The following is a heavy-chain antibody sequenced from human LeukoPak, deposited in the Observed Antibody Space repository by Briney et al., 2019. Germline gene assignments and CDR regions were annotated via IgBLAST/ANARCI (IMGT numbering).Heavy chain of an antibody. CDR1: GYTFTSYG. D-gene: IGHD3-3*01. Sequence: ASVKVSCKASGYTFTSYGISWVRQAPGQGLEWMGWISAYNGNTNYAQKLQGRVTMTTDTSTSTAYMELRSLRSDDTAVYYCARVYPEADLEDYYYYMDVWGKGTTVTVSS. J-gene: IGHJ6*03. V-gene: IGHV1-18*01. CDR3: ARVYPEADLEDYYYYMDV. CDR2: ISAYNGNT.